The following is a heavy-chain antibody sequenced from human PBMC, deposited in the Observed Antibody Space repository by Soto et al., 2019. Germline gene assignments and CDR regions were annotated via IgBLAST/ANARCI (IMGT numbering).Heavy chain of an antibody. Sequence: SETLSLTSAVYGGAFSSYYWSWIRQPPGKGLEWIGEINQRGSTNYNPSLKSRVTISVDTSKNQCSLKLSSVTAADTAAYYCARGRYSYGYNWFDPWGQGTLVTVSS. V-gene: IGHV4-34*01. CDR2: INQRGST. CDR1: GGAFSSYY. J-gene: IGHJ5*02. CDR3: ARGRYSYGYNWFDP. D-gene: IGHD5-18*01.